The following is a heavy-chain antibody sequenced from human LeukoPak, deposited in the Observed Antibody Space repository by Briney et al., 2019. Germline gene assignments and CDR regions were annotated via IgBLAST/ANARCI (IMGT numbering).Heavy chain of an antibody. V-gene: IGHV3-48*01. CDR2: ISSSSSTI. J-gene: IGHJ6*03. CDR3: ARDPYSGNYGNYYYYMDV. CDR1: GFTFSSYS. D-gene: IGHD1-26*01. Sequence: GGSLRLSCAASGFTFSSYSMNWVRQAPGKGLEWVSYISSSSSTIYYADSVKGRFTISRDNAKNSLYLQMNSLGPEDTAVYYCARDPYSGNYGNYYYYMDVWGKGTTVTISS.